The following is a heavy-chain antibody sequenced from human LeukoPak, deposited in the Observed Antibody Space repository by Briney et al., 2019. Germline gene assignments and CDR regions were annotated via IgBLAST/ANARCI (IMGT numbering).Heavy chain of an antibody. J-gene: IGHJ6*03. V-gene: IGHV3-7*01. CDR3: ASAPYYYYMDV. CDR2: IKQDGSEK. CDR1: GFTFSSYS. Sequence: GGSLRLSCAASGFTFSSYSMNWVRQAPGKGLEWVANIKQDGSEKYYVDSVKGRFTISRDNAKNSLYLQMNSLRAEDTAVYYCASAPYYYYMDVWGKGTTVTIS.